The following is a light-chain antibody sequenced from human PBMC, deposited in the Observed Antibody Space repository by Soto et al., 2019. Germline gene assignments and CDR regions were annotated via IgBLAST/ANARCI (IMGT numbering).Light chain of an antibody. CDR3: QQYGSSPTWT. J-gene: IGKJ1*01. CDR1: QSVSSSY. V-gene: IGKV3-20*01. Sequence: EIVLTQSPGTLSLSPGERATLSCRASQSVSSSYLAWYQQKPGQAPRLLIYGASSRATGIPDRFSGSGSGRDFILTISRLEPEDFAVYYCQQYGSSPTWTFGQGTKVEIK. CDR2: GAS.